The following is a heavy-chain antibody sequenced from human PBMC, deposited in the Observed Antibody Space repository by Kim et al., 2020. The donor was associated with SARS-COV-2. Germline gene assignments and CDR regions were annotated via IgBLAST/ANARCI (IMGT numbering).Heavy chain of an antibody. CDR1: GDSVSSNSAA. Sequence: SQTLSLTCAISGDSVSSNSAAWNWIRQSPSRGLEWLGRTYYRSKWYNDYAVSVKSRITINPDTSKNQFSLQLNSVTPEDTAVYYCARARGNTPYDFWSGYYYYGMDVLGQGTTVTVSS. V-gene: IGHV6-1*01. D-gene: IGHD3-3*01. CDR3: ARARGNTPYDFWSGYYYYGMDV. CDR2: TYYRSKWYN. J-gene: IGHJ6*02.